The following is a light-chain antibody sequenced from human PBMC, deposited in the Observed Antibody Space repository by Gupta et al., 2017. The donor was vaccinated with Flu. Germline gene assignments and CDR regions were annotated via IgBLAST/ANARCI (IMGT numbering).Light chain of an antibody. J-gene: IGKJ1*01. CDR3: RQGEQWPRA. Sequence: VSLGQRGCSCGRESEGRGERDGKNYVEWVEQRPGQGPRRRIYEGCYGEGGVPDRFSGSGSGTDVTLKIRRGEGEDVGVYYGRQGEQWPRAFGQGTKVEIK. CDR2: EGC. CDR1: EGRGERDGKNY. V-gene: IGKV2-30*01.